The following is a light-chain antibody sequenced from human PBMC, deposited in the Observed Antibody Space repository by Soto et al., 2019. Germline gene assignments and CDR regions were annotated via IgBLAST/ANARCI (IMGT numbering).Light chain of an antibody. Sequence: QPVLTQPPSVSEAPGPRVTISCTGSSSNIGAGYEAHWYQQVPGSAPKLLIYENNNRPSGVPDRFSGSKSGTSASLAITGLQAEYEAEYYCQSYDSSLSGYVFGTGTKLTAL. CDR2: ENN. J-gene: IGLJ1*01. CDR3: QSYDSSLSGYV. V-gene: IGLV1-40*01. CDR1: SSNIGAGYE.